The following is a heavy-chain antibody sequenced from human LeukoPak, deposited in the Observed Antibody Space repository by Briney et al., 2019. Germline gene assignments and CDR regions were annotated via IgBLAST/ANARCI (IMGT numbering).Heavy chain of an antibody. J-gene: IGHJ4*02. V-gene: IGHV4-59*12. CDR2: IYYSGST. D-gene: IGHD3-9*01. Sequence: PSETRSLTCTVSGGSISSYYWSWIRQPPGKGLEWIGYIYYSGSTNYNPSLKSRVTISVDTSKNQFSLKLSSVTAADTAVYYCARETILTGYRSYYFDYWGQGTLVTVSS. CDR3: ARETILTGYRSYYFDY. CDR1: GGSISSYY.